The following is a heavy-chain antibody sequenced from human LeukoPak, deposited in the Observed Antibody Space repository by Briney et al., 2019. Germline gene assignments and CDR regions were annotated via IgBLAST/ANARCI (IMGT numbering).Heavy chain of an antibody. D-gene: IGHD1-26*01. J-gene: IGHJ6*02. CDR3: ARARGWYSGSYPYYYYYGMDV. CDR1: GDNFSSYV. CDR2: IIPTLDVA. V-gene: IGHV1-69*04. Sequence: ASVKVSCKASGDNFSSYVITWVRQAPGQGLEWMGRIIPTLDVANFAQKFKGRVTITADKSTNTAHLELSSLRSEDTAVYYCARARGWYSGSYPYYYYYGMDVWGQGTTVTVSS.